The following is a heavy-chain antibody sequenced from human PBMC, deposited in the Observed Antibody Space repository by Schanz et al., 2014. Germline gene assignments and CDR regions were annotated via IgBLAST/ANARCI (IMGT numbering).Heavy chain of an antibody. CDR1: GFTFSSYA. J-gene: IGHJ4*02. CDR2: IYSGIGA. Sequence: EVQLLESGGGLVQPGGPLRLSCAASGFTFSSYAMSWVRQAPGKGLEWVSVIYSGIGAYYADSVKDRFTVSRDNSKNTVYLQMNRLRAEDTAVYYCARAARRTRVVPLYFDYWGQGTLVTVSS. CDR3: ARAARRTRVVPLYFDY. D-gene: IGHD2-2*01. V-gene: IGHV3-66*01.